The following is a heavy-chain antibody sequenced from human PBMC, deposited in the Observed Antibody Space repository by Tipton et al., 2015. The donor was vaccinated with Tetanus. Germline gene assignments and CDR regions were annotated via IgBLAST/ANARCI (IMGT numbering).Heavy chain of an antibody. Sequence: TLSLTCTVSGGSISSSYWNWIRQPPGKGLEWIGYIFYSGSTKYNPSLKSRVTILLDMSKNQLSLKLSSMTAADTAVYYCARHRAQWELLFWSQGALVTVSS. CDR3: ARHRAQWELLF. CDR1: GGSISSSY. CDR2: IFYSGST. D-gene: IGHD1-26*01. V-gene: IGHV4-59*08. J-gene: IGHJ4*02.